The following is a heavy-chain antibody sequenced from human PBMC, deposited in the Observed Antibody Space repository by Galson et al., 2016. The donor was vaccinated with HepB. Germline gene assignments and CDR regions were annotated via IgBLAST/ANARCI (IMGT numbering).Heavy chain of an antibody. D-gene: IGHD1-26*01. CDR2: INTDGSST. CDR1: GFTFSSHW. J-gene: IGHJ4*02. Sequence: SLRLSCAASGFTFSSHWMNWVRQAPGKGLEWVSRINTDGSSTSYADSVKGRFTISRDNAKNTLYLQMNSLRAEDTAVYYCARGGSRPIDYWGQGTLVTVAS. CDR3: ARGGSRPIDY. V-gene: IGHV3-74*01.